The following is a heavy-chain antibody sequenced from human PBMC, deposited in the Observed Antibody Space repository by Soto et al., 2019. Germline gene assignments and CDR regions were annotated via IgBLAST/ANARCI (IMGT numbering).Heavy chain of an antibody. CDR2: ISGSGGST. J-gene: IGHJ4*02. V-gene: IGHV3-23*01. CDR3: AKEEYYYDSSGYLPGFDY. D-gene: IGHD3-22*01. CDR1: GFTFSSYA. Sequence: GGSLRLSCAASGFTFSSYAMSWVRQAPGKGLEWVSVISGSGGSTYYADSVKGRFTISRDNSKNTLYLQMNSLRAEDTAVYYCAKEEYYYDSSGYLPGFDYWGQGTLVTVSS.